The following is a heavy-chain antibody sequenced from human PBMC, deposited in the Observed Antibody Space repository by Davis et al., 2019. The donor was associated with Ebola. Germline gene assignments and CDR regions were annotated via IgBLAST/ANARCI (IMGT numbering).Heavy chain of an antibody. Sequence: MPGGSLRLSCAVSGGSFSGYYWSWIRQPPGKGLEWIGEINHSGSTNYNPSLKSRVTISVDTSKNQFSLKLSSVTAADTAVYYCARGRRLYGGNSGKDYWGQGTLVTVSS. CDR1: GGSFSGYY. CDR3: ARGRRLYGGNSGKDY. V-gene: IGHV4-34*01. CDR2: INHSGST. D-gene: IGHD4-23*01. J-gene: IGHJ4*02.